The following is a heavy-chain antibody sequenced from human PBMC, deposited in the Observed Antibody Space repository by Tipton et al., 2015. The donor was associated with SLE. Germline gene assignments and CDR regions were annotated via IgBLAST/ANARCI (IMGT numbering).Heavy chain of an antibody. Sequence: LRLSCTVSGGSISSGRYYWSWIRQPAGKGLEWIGNINTGGGTYRNPSLMSRVTISVDTSKTQFSLIVTSVTAADTAVYYCVRGPWAYYYYMDVWGKGTKVTVSS. D-gene: IGHD7-27*01. CDR2: INTGGGT. V-gene: IGHV4-61*09. J-gene: IGHJ6*03. CDR3: VRGPWAYYYYMDV. CDR1: GGSISSGRYY.